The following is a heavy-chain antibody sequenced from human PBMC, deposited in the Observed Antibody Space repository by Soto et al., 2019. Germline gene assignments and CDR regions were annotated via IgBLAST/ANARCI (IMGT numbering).Heavy chain of an antibody. V-gene: IGHV4-59*01. CDR2: IYYSGST. CDR1: GGSISSYY. CDR3: ARGYTGYCSSTSCYDYYMDV. D-gene: IGHD2-2*01. J-gene: IGHJ6*03. Sequence: SETLSLTCTVSGGSISSYYWSWIRQPPGKGLEWIGYIYYSGSTNYNPSLKSRVTISVDTSKNQFSLKLSSVTAADTAVYYCARGYTGYCSSTSCYDYYMDVWGKGTTVTVSS.